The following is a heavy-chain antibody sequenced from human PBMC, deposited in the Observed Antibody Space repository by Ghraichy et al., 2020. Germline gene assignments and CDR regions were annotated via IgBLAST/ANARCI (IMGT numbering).Heavy chain of an antibody. CDR3: AVPSIAMVSYWYFDL. J-gene: IGHJ2*01. CDR2: IYYSGGT. Sequence: SETLSLTCTVPGASISSTRYSRAWIRQPPGKGLEWIGSIYYSGGTNSNPSLKSRVPISVDTSKNQFSLKLASVTAADTAVYYCAVPSIAMVSYWYFDLWGRGTLITVSS. D-gene: IGHD5-18*01. CDR1: GASISSTRYS. V-gene: IGHV4-39*01.